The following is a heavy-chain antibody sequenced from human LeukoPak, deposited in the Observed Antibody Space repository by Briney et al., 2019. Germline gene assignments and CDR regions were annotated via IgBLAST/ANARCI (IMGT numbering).Heavy chain of an antibody. CDR2: IYSDDNT. CDR3: ASRPKAEQWLAVFDY. CDR1: GFNNNH. D-gene: IGHD6-19*01. J-gene: IGHJ4*02. V-gene: IGHV3-66*01. Sequence: GGSLRLSCAASGFNNNHLNLGRQAPGKALEWVAAIYSDDNTYYADSVKGRFSISRDSSKNTVYLQMNNLRAEDTAVYYCASRPKAEQWLAVFDYWGQGTLVTVSS.